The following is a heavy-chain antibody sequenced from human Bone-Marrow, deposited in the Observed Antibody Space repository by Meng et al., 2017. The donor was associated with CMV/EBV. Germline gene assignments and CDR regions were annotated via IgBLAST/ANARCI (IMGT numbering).Heavy chain of an antibody. Sequence: GESLKISCAASGFTFSSYAMSWVRQAPGKGLEWVSAISGSGGSTYYADSVKGRFTISRDNSKNTVNLQMNSLRVEDTAVYFCAFLTLYYFDYWGQGALVTVSS. CDR1: GFTFSSYA. V-gene: IGHV3-23*01. CDR3: AFLTLYYFDY. D-gene: IGHD2/OR15-2a*01. CDR2: ISGSGGST. J-gene: IGHJ4*02.